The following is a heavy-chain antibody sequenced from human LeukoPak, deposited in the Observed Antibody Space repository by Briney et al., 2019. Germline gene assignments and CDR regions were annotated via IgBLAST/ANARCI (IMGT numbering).Heavy chain of an antibody. J-gene: IGHJ3*01. CDR1: GGSFSGHS. V-gene: IGHV4-34*01. CDR2: INYSGNT. CDR3: ARVLQGTPTDSTDAFAV. D-gene: IGHD4-11*01. Sequence: PSETLSLTCAVYGGSFSGHSWSWIRQPPGKGLEWISDINYSGNTHNNPSPKSRVTISVDTDKTQFSVRLSSVTAADTEVYVCARVLQGTPTDSTDAFAVWDQGTMVTVSS.